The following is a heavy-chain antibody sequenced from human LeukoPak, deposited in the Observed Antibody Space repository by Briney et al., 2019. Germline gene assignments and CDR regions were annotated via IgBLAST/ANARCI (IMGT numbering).Heavy chain of an antibody. Sequence: GGSLRLSCAASGLMFSTSGMHWVRQAPGKGLEWVAFIQYDGSEIYYADSLKGRFTISRDNSKNTLYLQMNSLRAEDTAVFYCARESGAAKIGQMLNYWGQVTLVTVSS. D-gene: IGHD3-10*02. V-gene: IGHV3-30*02. CDR3: ARESGAAKIGQMLNY. J-gene: IGHJ4*02. CDR2: IQYDGSEI. CDR1: GLMFSTSG.